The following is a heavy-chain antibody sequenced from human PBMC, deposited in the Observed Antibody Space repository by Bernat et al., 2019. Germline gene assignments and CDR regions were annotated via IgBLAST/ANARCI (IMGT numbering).Heavy chain of an antibody. V-gene: IGHV3-21*01. CDR3: ARGRDGYNPHSAFWFDP. CDR1: GFTFSSYS. D-gene: IGHD5-24*01. CDR2: ISSSSSYI. J-gene: IGHJ5*02. Sequence: EVQLVESGGGLVKPGGSLRLSCAASGFTFSSYSMNWVRQAPGKGLEWVSSISSSSSYIYYADSVKGRFTISRDNAKNSLYLQMNSLRAEDTAVYYCARGRDGYNPHSAFWFDPWGQGTLVTVSS.